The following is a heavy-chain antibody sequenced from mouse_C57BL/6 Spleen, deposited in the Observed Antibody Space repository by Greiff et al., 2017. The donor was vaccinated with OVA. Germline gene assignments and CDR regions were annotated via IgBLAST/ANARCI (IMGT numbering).Heavy chain of an antibody. Sequence: QFQLQQPGAELVKPGASVKLSCKASGYTFTSYWMHWVKQRPGQGLEWIGMIHPNSGSTNYNEKFKSKATLTVDKSSSTAYMQLSSLTSEDSAVYYCASSLYYRNSLYAMDYWGQGTSVTVSS. CDR2: IHPNSGST. D-gene: IGHD2-5*01. V-gene: IGHV1-64*01. CDR3: ASSLYYRNSLYAMDY. CDR1: GYTFTSYW. J-gene: IGHJ4*01.